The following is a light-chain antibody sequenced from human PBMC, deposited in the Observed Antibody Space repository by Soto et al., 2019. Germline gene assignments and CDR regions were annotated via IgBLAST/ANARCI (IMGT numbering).Light chain of an antibody. Sequence: EIVLTQSPGTLSLSPGERATLSCRSSQRVDDSHLAWYQLRPGQAHRLLIYGASTRATGIPDRFSGSWSGTVGSITIRGLKPEDFQVYDCQQYRLSPNTFGQGTRLEIK. CDR3: QQYRLSPNT. J-gene: IGKJ5*01. CDR2: GAS. CDR1: QRVDDSH. V-gene: IGKV3-20*01.